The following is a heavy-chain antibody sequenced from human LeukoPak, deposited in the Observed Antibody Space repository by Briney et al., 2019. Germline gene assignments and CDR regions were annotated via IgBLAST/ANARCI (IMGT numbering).Heavy chain of an antibody. CDR3: ARAKYGSGSCYPS. Sequence: PGGSLRLSCAASGFTLTNFWMSWDRQAPGKWLEWVANIKQDGSEKYYVDSVKGRFTISRDNAKNSLNLQMNSLRAKDTAVYYCARAKYGSGSCYPSWGQGTMVTVSP. D-gene: IGHD3-10*01. J-gene: IGHJ3*01. V-gene: IGHV3-7*01. CDR2: IKQDGSEK. CDR1: GFTLTNFW.